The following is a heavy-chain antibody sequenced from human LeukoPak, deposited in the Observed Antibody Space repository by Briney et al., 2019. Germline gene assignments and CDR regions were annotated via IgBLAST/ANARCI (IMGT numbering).Heavy chain of an antibody. CDR1: GYTFTGYY. V-gene: IGHV1-2*02. D-gene: IGHD4-17*01. J-gene: IGHJ4*02. CDR3: ARLNYDYGDYGGFDY. Sequence: VSVKVSCKASGYTFTGYYMHWVRQAPGQGLEWMGWINPNSGGINYAQKFQGRVAMTRDTSISTAYMDLSRLRSDDTAVYYCARLNYDYGDYGGFDYWGQGTLLTVSS. CDR2: INPNSGGI.